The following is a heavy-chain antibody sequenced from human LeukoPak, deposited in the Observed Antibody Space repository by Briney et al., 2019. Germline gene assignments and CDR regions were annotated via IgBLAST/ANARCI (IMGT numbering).Heavy chain of an antibody. Sequence: PGGSLRLSCAASGFTFSSYAMSWVRQAPGKGLEWVSAISGSGGSTYYADSVKGRFTISRDNSKNTLYLQMNSLRAEDTAVYYCAKASREYCSSTSCYYFDYWGQGTLVTVSS. CDR2: ISGSGGST. CDR3: AKASREYCSSTSCYYFDY. V-gene: IGHV3-23*01. D-gene: IGHD2-2*01. CDR1: GFTFSSYA. J-gene: IGHJ4*02.